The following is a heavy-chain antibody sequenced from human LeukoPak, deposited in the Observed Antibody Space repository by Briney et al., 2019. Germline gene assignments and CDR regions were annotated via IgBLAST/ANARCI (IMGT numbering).Heavy chain of an antibody. CDR2: IYHSGST. D-gene: IGHD2-15*01. V-gene: IGHV4-30-2*01. CDR3: ARGIKRDVVVVAATRWFDP. J-gene: IGHJ5*02. Sequence: PSGTLSLTCAVSGGSISSDGYSWSWIRQPPGKGLEWIGYIYHSGSTYYNPSLKSRVTISVDRSKNQFSLKLSSVTAADTAVYYCARGIKRDVVVVAATRWFDPWGQGTLVTVSS. CDR1: GGSISSDGYS.